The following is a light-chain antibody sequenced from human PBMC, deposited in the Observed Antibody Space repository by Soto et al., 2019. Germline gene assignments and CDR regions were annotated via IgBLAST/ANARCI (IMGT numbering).Light chain of an antibody. V-gene: IGKV1-9*01. J-gene: IGKJ4*01. CDR3: QQLWTDPLA. CDR2: AAS. CDR1: QDVSRS. Sequence: DTQLTQSPSFLSASVGDRVTIACRASQDVSRSVGWYQQKPGTAPKLLISAASTLNSGVPSRFSGSGSGTDFTLTISSLQPEDFSTYYFQQLWTDPLAFGGGTKVHIK.